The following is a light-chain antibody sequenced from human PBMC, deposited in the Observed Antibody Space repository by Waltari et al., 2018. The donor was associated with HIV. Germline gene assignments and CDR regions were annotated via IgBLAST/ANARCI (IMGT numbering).Light chain of an antibody. CDR3: QSYDSSLSGWV. Sequence: QSVLTQPSSASGTPGQRVTISCSGSSSNIGSNYVYWYQQFPGTAPKLLIYGNSNRPSGVPDRFSGSESGTSASLAITGLQAEDEADYYCQSYDSSLSGWVFGGGTKLTVL. V-gene: IGLV1-40*01. CDR1: SSNIGSNY. J-gene: IGLJ3*02. CDR2: GNS.